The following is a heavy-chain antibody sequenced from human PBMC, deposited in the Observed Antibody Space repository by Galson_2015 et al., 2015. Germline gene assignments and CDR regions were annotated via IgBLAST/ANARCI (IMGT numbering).Heavy chain of an antibody. CDR1: GFTFSSYS. Sequence: SLRLSCAASGFTFSSYSMNWVRQAPGKGLEWVSSISSSSSYIYYADSVKGRFTISRDNAENSLYLQMNSLRAEDTAVYYCARGQSIAVAGTRYYYYYYGMDVWGQGTTVTVSS. D-gene: IGHD6-19*01. CDR3: ARGQSIAVAGTRYYYYYYGMDV. CDR2: ISSSSSYI. J-gene: IGHJ6*02. V-gene: IGHV3-21*01.